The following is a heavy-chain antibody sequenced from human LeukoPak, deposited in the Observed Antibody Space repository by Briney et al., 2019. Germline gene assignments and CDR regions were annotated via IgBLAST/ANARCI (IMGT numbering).Heavy chain of an antibody. D-gene: IGHD4/OR15-4a*01. CDR3: VRSTVQFYYGADV. Sequence: GGSLRLSCAASGFTFSSYAMYWVRQAPGEGLEWVAAISYDGRNNYYADSVKGRLTIARDNSKNTLYLQMISLRAEDTAVYYCVRSTVQFYYGADVWGQGTTVTVSS. CDR1: GFTFSSYA. CDR2: ISYDGRNN. J-gene: IGHJ6*02. V-gene: IGHV3-30*04.